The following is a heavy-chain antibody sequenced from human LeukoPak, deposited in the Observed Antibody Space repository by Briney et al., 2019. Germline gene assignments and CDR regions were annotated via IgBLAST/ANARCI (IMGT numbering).Heavy chain of an antibody. Sequence: GGSLRLSCAASGFTFDDYAMHWLRQAPGKGLEWVSGISWNSGSIGYADSVKGRFTISTDNAKNSLYLQMNSLRAEDMALYYCAKANYYDSSGYYPGGAFDIWGQGTMVTVSS. J-gene: IGHJ3*02. CDR3: AKANYYDSSGYYPGGAFDI. CDR1: GFTFDDYA. CDR2: ISWNSGSI. V-gene: IGHV3-9*03. D-gene: IGHD3-22*01.